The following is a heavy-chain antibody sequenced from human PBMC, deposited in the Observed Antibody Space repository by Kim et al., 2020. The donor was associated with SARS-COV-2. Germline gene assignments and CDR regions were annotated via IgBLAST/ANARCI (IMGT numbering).Heavy chain of an antibody. J-gene: IGHJ4*02. V-gene: IGHV3-48*03. D-gene: IGHD3-10*01. Sequence: YASAVKGRFTFSRDNAKNSLYLQMNSLGAEDTAFYYCARGRPYYYGSGRVYWGQGTLVTVSS. CDR3: ARGRPYYYGSGRVY.